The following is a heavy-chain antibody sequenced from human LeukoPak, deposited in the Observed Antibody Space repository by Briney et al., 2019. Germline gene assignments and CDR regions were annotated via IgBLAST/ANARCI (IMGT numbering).Heavy chain of an antibody. CDR2: IIPILGVA. V-gene: IGHV1-69*04. CDR3: ARDRGITMVQHYGMDV. D-gene: IGHD3-10*01. CDR1: GGTFSSYA. Sequence: SVKVSCKASGGTFSSYAISWVRQAPGQGLEWMGRIIPILGVANYAQKFQGRVTITADKSTSTAYMELSSLRSEDTAVYYCARDRGITMVQHYGMDVWGQGTTVTVSS. J-gene: IGHJ6*02.